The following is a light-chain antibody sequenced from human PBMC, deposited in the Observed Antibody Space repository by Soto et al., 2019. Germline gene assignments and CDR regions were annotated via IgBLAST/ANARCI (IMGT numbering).Light chain of an antibody. CDR3: TSSTSDSLYV. CDR2: KVS. CDR1: SSDVGGNKY. Sequence: QSVLTQPASVSGSPGQSITISCTGTSSDVGGNKYVSWYQQYPGKVPKLLINKVSNRPSGVSNRSSGSKSGNTASLTISGLLAEDEADYFCTSSTSDSLYVFGTGTKVTVL. V-gene: IGLV2-14*01. J-gene: IGLJ1*01.